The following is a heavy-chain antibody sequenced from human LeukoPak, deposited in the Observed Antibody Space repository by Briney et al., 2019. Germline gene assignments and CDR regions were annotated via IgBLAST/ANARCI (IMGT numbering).Heavy chain of an antibody. Sequence: PGGSLRLSCAASGFTFSSYEMNGVRQAPGKGLEWVSYISSSGSTIYYADSVKGRFTISRDNAKNSLYLQMNSLRAEDTAVYYCARDKIPTVTPFDYWGQGTLVTVSS. CDR1: GFTFSSYE. CDR2: ISSSGSTI. D-gene: IGHD4-17*01. V-gene: IGHV3-48*03. CDR3: ARDKIPTVTPFDY. J-gene: IGHJ4*02.